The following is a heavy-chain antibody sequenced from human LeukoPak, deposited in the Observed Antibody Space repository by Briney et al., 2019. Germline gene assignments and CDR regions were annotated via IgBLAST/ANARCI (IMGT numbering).Heavy chain of an antibody. CDR3: ARAIDYGDSYFDY. J-gene: IGHJ4*02. CDR2: IYSSGGA. Sequence: TSQTLSLTCTVSGDSINSGSYYWSWIRQPAGKGLEWIGRIYSSGGANYNPSLKSRVTISVDTSKNQFSLRLSSVTAADTAVYYCARAIDYGDSYFDYWGQGTLVTVSS. D-gene: IGHD4-17*01. V-gene: IGHV4-61*02. CDR1: GDSINSGSYY.